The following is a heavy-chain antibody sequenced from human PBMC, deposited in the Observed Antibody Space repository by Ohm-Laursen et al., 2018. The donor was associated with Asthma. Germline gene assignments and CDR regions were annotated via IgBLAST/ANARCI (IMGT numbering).Heavy chain of an antibody. V-gene: IGHV3-30*03. J-gene: IGHJ4*02. CDR1: GFTFSNYG. CDR3: ARESGYSYGLDY. CDR2: ISYDGSNK. D-gene: IGHD5-18*01. Sequence: SLRLSCTASGFTFSNYGMHWVRQAPGKGPEWVAVISYDGSNKYYADSVKGRFTISRDNSKNTLYLQMNSLRAEDTAVYYCARESGYSYGLDYWGQGTLVTVSS.